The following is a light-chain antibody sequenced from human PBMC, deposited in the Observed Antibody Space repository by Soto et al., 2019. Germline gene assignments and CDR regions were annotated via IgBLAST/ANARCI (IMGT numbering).Light chain of an antibody. CDR2: NVN. Sequence: QSALTQPASVSGSPGQSITISCTGTSSDIGASDYVSWYQQHPDKAPKLIIYNVNYRPSGISSRFSGSKSGNTASLTISGLQAEDEGDYVCSSYALFVGGTKLTVL. J-gene: IGLJ2*01. V-gene: IGLV2-14*03. CDR1: SSDIGASDY. CDR3: SSYAL.